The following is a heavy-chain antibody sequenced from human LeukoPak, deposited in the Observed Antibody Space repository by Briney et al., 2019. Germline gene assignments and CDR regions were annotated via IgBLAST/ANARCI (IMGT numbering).Heavy chain of an antibody. CDR2: INSDGSST. J-gene: IGHJ4*02. CDR3: VRAHYGFYDY. V-gene: IGHV3-74*01. Sequence: PGGSLRLSCAASGFTFSSYWMHWVRQAPGKGLVWVSRINSDGSSTDYADSVKGRFTISRDNAKNTLYLQMNSLRAADTAVYYCVRAHYGFYDYWGQGTLVTVSS. CDR1: GFTFSSYW. D-gene: IGHD3-16*01.